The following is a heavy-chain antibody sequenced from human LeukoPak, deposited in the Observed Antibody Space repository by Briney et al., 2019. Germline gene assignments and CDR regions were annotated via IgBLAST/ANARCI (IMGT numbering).Heavy chain of an antibody. J-gene: IGHJ4*02. CDR1: GGTFSTYT. V-gene: IGHV1-69*13. Sequence: ASVKVSCKASGGTFSTYTIAWVRQAPGQGLEWLGGIIPFFGSANYAQKFQGRVTITADESTGTAYMELSSLRSEDTAVYYCATPPTGTTTTGEYYFDSWGQGTLVTVSS. D-gene: IGHD1-1*01. CDR2: IIPFFGSA. CDR3: ATPPTGTTTTGEYYFDS.